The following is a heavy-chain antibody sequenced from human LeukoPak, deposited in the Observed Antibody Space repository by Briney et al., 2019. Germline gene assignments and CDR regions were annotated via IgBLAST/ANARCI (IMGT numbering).Heavy chain of an antibody. D-gene: IGHD2-2*01. J-gene: IGHJ4*02. Sequence: PSETLSLTCTVSGGSTSSYYWSWIRQPPGKGLEWIGYIYSSGSTNYNPSLKSRVTISVDTSKEQFSLKLSSVTAADTALYYCARTYSASSNFDYWGQGTLVTVSS. V-gene: IGHV4-4*09. CDR3: ARTYSASSNFDY. CDR2: IYSSGST. CDR1: GGSTSSYY.